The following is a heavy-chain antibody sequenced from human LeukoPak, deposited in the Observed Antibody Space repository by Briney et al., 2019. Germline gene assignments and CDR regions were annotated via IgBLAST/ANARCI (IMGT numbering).Heavy chain of an antibody. V-gene: IGHV3-72*01. Sequence: TGGSLRLSCAASGFTFSDHYMDWVRQAPGKGLEWIARTKHKAESYITQYAASVEGRFISSRDDSQNSLWLQMNSLRTEDTAVYYCARDTAAALDHWGQGILVTVSS. CDR2: TKHKAESYIT. CDR3: ARDTAAALDH. J-gene: IGHJ4*02. D-gene: IGHD6-13*01. CDR1: GFTFSDHY.